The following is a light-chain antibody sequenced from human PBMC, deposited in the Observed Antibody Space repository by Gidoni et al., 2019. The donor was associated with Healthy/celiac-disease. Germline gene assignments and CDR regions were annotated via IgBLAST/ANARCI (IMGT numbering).Light chain of an antibody. CDR2: AAS. CDR3: QQSYRTRWT. Sequence: DIQMTQSPSSLSASVGDRVTITCRASQSISSYLNWYQQKPGKAPKLLIYAASSLQSGVPSRFSGSGSGTDFTLTISSLQPEDFETYYCQQSYRTRWTFGQGTKVEIK. V-gene: IGKV1-39*01. J-gene: IGKJ1*01. CDR1: QSISSY.